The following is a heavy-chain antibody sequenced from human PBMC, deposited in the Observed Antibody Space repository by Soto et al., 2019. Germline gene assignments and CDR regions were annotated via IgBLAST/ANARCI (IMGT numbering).Heavy chain of an antibody. V-gene: IGHV3-23*01. CDR1: GFTFSNYA. CDR2: LIDGGGST. CDR3: AKGALGYCSGGSCYPPRFDY. D-gene: IGHD2-15*01. J-gene: IGHJ4*02. Sequence: VGSLRLSCAASGFTFSNYAMSWVRQAPGKGLEWVSGLIDGGGSTFYADSVKGRFTISRDNSKNTLYLQMNSLRAEDTAVYYCAKGALGYCSGGSCYPPRFDYWGQGTLVTVSS.